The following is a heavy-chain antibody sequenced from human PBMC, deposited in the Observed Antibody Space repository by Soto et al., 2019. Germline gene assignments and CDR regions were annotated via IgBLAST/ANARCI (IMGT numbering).Heavy chain of an antibody. V-gene: IGHV4-30-2*01. Sequence: QLQLQESGSGLVKPSQTLSLTCAVSGGSISSGGYSWGWIRQPPGKGLEWIGYIDHSGSTYYNPSLKSRVTISVDRSKNQFSLMLSSVTAADTAMYYCAAGGGLPRYYWGQGTLVTVSS. D-gene: IGHD5-12*01. CDR1: GGSISSGGYS. J-gene: IGHJ4*02. CDR2: IDHSGST. CDR3: AAGGGLPRYY.